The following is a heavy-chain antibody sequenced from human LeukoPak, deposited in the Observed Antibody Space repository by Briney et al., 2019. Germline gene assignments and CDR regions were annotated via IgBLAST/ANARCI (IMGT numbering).Heavy chain of an antibody. Sequence: KPSETLSLTCAVYGGSFSGYYWSWIRQPPGKGLEWIGEINHSGSTNYNPSLKSRVTISVDTSKNQFSLKLSSVTAADTAVYYCARVVVTIYYYYGMDVWGQGTTVTVSS. CDR2: INHSGST. CDR1: GGSFSGYY. V-gene: IGHV4-34*01. CDR3: ARVVVTIYYYYGMDV. J-gene: IGHJ6*02. D-gene: IGHD5-24*01.